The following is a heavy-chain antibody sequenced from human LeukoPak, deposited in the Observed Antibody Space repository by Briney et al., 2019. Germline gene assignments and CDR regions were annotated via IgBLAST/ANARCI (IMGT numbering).Heavy chain of an antibody. D-gene: IGHD3-22*01. CDR3: ARARVRSYSYDSDGSYTTDWIFDL. CDR1: GGSITSYY. Sequence: SETLSLTCIVSGGSITSYYWSWIRQPPGKGLEWIGYIYDTGNTNYNPSLRSRVTISVGTSKDQFSLRLSSVTAADTAVYYCARARVRSYSYDSDGSYTTDWIFDLWGRGTLVTVSS. J-gene: IGHJ2*01. CDR2: IYDTGNT. V-gene: IGHV4-59*01.